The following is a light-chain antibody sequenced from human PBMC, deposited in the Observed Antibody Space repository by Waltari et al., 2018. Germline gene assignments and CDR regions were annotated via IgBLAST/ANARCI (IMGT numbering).Light chain of an antibody. J-gene: IGKJ1*01. CDR3: QQYNTYPRT. CDR2: KAS. Sequence: DIQMTQSPSTLSASVGDSVTITCRASHTIIRWLAWYQQKPGKAPYLLIYKASALQSGVPSRFSVSGSGSEFTLTISRLQPDDSAIYYCQQYNTYPRTFGQGTKVEIK. CDR1: HTIIRW. V-gene: IGKV1-5*03.